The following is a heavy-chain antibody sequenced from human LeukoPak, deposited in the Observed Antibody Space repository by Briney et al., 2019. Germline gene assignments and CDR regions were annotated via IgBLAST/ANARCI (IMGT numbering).Heavy chain of an antibody. Sequence: GGSLRLSCAASRFTFSSYSMSWVRQAPGKGLEWVSAISGSGGSTYYADSVKGRFTISRDNSKNTLYLQMNSLRAEDTAVYYCAKDDNDYGDYVPDYWGQGTLVTVSS. CDR2: ISGSGGST. CDR1: RFTFSSYS. J-gene: IGHJ4*02. CDR3: AKDDNDYGDYVPDY. V-gene: IGHV3-23*01. D-gene: IGHD4-17*01.